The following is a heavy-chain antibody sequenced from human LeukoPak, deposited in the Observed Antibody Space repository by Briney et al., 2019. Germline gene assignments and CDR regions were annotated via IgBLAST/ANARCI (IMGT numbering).Heavy chain of an antibody. V-gene: IGHV4-59*08. CDR1: GGSISSYY. D-gene: IGHD3-3*01. CDR3: ARSPALLNYDFWSGYYTNYFDY. CDR2: IYYSGGT. J-gene: IGHJ4*02. Sequence: SETLSLTCTISGGSISSYYWSWIRQPPGKGLEWIGYIYYSGGTNYNPSLKSRVTISVDTSKNQFSLKLSSVTAADTAVYYCARSPALLNYDFWSGYYTNYFDYWGQGTLVTVSS.